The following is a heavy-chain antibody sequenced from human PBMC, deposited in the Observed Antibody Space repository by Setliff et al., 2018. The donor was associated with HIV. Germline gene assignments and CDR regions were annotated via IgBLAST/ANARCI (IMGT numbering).Heavy chain of an antibody. CDR1: GYSFTSYW. CDR2: IYPGDSDT. Sequence: GESLKVSCKGSGYSFTSYWIGWVRQMPGKGLEWMGIIYPGDSDTRYSPSFQGQVTISADKSISTAYLQWSSLKASDTAMYYCARQHSSGWFNDYDYMDVWGKGTTVTVSS. CDR3: ARQHSSGWFNDYDYMDV. V-gene: IGHV5-51*01. J-gene: IGHJ6*03. D-gene: IGHD6-19*01.